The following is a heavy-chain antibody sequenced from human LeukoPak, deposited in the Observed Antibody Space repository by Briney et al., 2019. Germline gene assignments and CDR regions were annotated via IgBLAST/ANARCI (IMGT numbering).Heavy chain of an antibody. D-gene: IGHD6-13*01. CDR3: ARRRIAAAGTYYYYYYMDV. J-gene: IGHJ6*03. CDR1: GGSISSSSYY. V-gene: IGHV4-39*01. CDR2: IYYSGST. Sequence: SETLSLTCTVSGGSISSSSYYWGWIRQPPGKGLEWIGSIYYSGSTYYNPSLKSRVTISVDTSKNQFSLKLSSVTAADTAVYYCARRRIAAAGTYYYYYYMDVWGKGTTVTVSS.